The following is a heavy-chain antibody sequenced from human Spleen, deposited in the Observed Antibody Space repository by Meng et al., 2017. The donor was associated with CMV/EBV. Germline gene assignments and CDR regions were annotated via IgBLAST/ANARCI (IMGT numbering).Heavy chain of an antibody. CDR2: INHSGST. V-gene: IGHV4-34*01. J-gene: IGHJ4*02. CDR1: GGSFSGYY. CDR3: ARVGVGGTYLDY. Sequence: SETLSLTCAVYGGSFSGYYWSWIRQPPGKGLEWIGEINHSGSTNYNPSLKSRVTVSVDTSKNQFSLNLSSVTAADTAVYYCARVGVGGTYLDYWGQGTLVTVSS. D-gene: IGHD6-13*01.